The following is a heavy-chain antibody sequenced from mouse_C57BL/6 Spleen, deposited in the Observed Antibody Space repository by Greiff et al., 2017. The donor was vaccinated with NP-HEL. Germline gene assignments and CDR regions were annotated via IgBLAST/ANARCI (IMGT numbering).Heavy chain of an antibody. D-gene: IGHD2-13*01. CDR1: GYSFTSYY. V-gene: IGHV1-66*01. J-gene: IGHJ2*01. CDR3: ARRGERGYFDY. CDR2: IYPGSGNT. Sequence: VQLQQSGPELVKPGASVKISCKASGYSFTSYYIHWVKQRPGQGLEWIGWIYPGSGNTKYNEKFKGKAPLTADTSSSTAYMQLSSLTSEDSAVYYCARRGERGYFDYWGQGTTLTVSS.